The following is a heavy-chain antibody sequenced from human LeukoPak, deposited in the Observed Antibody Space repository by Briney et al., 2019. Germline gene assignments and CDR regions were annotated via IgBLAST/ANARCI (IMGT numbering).Heavy chain of an antibody. CDR1: GYTFTGYY. J-gene: IGHJ4*02. D-gene: IGHD3-22*01. V-gene: IGHV1-2*02. CDR2: INPNSGGT. CDR3: ATNYYYDSSGYYYY. Sequence: ASVKVSCKASGYTFTGYYMHWVRQAPGQGPEWMGWINPNSGGTNYAQKFQGRVTMTRDTSISTAYMELSRLRSDDTAVYYCATNYYYDSSGYYYYWGQGTLVTVSS.